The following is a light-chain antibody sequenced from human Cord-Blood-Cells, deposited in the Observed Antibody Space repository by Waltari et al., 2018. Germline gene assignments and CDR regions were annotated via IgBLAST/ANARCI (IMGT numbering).Light chain of an antibody. CDR2: GAS. J-gene: IGKJ4*01. CDR1: QSVSSSY. Sequence: IVLTQLPGTLSLSPGERATLPCRASQSVSSSYLAWYQQKPGQAPRLLIYGASSRATGIPDRFSGSGSGTDFTLTISRLEPEDFAVYYCQQYGSSPPLTFGGGTKVEIK. CDR3: QQYGSSPPLT. V-gene: IGKV3-20*01.